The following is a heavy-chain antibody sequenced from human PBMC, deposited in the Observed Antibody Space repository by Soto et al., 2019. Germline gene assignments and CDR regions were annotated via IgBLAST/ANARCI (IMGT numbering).Heavy chain of an antibody. Sequence: QVQLMQSGAEVKKSGASVKVSCKASGYTFTGHYIHWVRQAPGQGPEWVGEIGPDRGDTRYAEKFHGRVTMTRDTSITTVYMEWSNLSPDDTAVYYCGRGRSGELGVFYWGQGTLVTV. CDR1: GYTFTGHY. CDR2: IGPDRGDT. CDR3: GRGRSGELGVFY. D-gene: IGHD7-27*01. J-gene: IGHJ4*02. V-gene: IGHV1-2*02.